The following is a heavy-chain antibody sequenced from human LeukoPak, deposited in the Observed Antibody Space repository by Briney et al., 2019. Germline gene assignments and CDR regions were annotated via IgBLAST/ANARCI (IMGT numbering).Heavy chain of an antibody. D-gene: IGHD1-7*01. CDR3: AREHNWNYGNDAFDI. V-gene: IGHV3-48*04. Sequence: GGSLRLSCAASRFTFSSSTMNWVRQAPGKGLEWVSWISSSSSTIYYADSVKGRFTISRDNAKNSLYLQRNSLRAEDTAVYYCAREHNWNYGNDAFDIWGQGTMVTVSS. CDR2: ISSSSSTI. CDR1: RFTFSSST. J-gene: IGHJ3*02.